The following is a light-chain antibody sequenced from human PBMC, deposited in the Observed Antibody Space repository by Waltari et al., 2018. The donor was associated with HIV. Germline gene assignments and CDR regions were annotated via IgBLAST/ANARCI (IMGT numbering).Light chain of an antibody. CDR1: SSDVGGYTY. Sequence: QSALTQPASVSGSPGQSITISCTGTSSDVGGYTYVSWYQQHPGKAPKLMIYDVSNRPSGVSNRVSGSKSGNTASLTISWLQAEDEADYYCSSYTSSSTFYVVFGGGTKLTVL. CDR2: DVS. CDR3: SSYTSSSTFYVV. V-gene: IGLV2-14*01. J-gene: IGLJ2*01.